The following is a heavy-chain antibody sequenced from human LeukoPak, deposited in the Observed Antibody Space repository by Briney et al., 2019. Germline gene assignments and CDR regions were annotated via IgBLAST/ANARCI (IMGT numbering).Heavy chain of an antibody. D-gene: IGHD6-13*01. CDR3: ARDGSSLSINYYYGMDV. CDR1: GYTFTGYY. J-gene: IGHJ6*02. V-gene: IGHV1-2*02. CDR2: INPNSGGT. Sequence: ASVTVSCKASGYTFTGYYMHWVRQAPGQGLEWMGWINPNSGGTNYAQKFQGRVTMTRDTSISTAYMELSRLRSDDTAVYYCARDGSSLSINYYYGMDVWGQGTTVTVSS.